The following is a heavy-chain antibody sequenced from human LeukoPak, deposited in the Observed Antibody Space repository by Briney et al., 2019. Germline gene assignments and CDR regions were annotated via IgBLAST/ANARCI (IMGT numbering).Heavy chain of an antibody. CDR1: GFTFSSYA. CDR2: ISYDGSNK. CDR3: ARYKTAGDYFDY. J-gene: IGHJ4*02. V-gene: IGHV3-30*14. D-gene: IGHD2-21*02. Sequence: GGSLRLSCAASGFTFSSYAMHWVRQAPGKRLEWVAVISYDGSNKYYADSVKGRFTISRDNSKNTLYLQMNTLRAEDTAVYYCARYKTAGDYFDYWGQGTLVTVSS.